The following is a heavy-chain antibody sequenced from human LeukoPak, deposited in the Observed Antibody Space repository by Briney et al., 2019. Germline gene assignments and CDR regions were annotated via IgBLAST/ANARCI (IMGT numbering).Heavy chain of an antibody. J-gene: IGHJ4*02. Sequence: SETLSLTCTVSGGSISSSSYYWGWIRQPPGKGLEWIGSIYYSGSTNYNPSLKSRVTISVDTSKNQFSLKLSSVTAADTAVYYCARERNWGSYRSFDYWAREPWSPSPQ. CDR3: ARERNWGSYRSFDY. CDR1: GGSISSSSYY. D-gene: IGHD3-16*02. V-gene: IGHV4-39*07. CDR2: IYYSGST.